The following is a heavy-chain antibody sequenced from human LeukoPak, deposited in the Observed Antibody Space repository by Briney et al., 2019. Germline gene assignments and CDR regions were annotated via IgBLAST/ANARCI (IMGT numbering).Heavy chain of an antibody. Sequence: PSETLSLTCTVSGGSISSSSYYWGWIRQPPGKGLEWIGSIYYSGSTYYNPSLKSRVTISVDTSKNQFSLKLSSVTAADTAVYYCARQTLGYCSGGSCYSNYVDPWGQGTLVTVSS. D-gene: IGHD2-15*01. CDR1: GGSISSSSYY. J-gene: IGHJ5*02. CDR2: IYYSGST. V-gene: IGHV4-39*01. CDR3: ARQTLGYCSGGSCYSNYVDP.